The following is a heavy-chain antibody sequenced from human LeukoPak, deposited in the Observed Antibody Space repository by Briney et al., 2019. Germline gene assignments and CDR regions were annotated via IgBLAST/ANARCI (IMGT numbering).Heavy chain of an antibody. CDR2: ISSSSSYI. V-gene: IGHV3-21*01. CDR1: GFTFSSYS. Sequence: GGSLRLSCAASGFTFSSYSMNLVRQAPGKGLEWVSSISSSSSYIYYADSVKGRFTISRDNAKNSLYLQMNSLRAEDTAVYYCATTFGVFWSGYPVDYWGQGTLVTVSS. D-gene: IGHD3-3*01. J-gene: IGHJ4*02. CDR3: ATTFGVFWSGYPVDY.